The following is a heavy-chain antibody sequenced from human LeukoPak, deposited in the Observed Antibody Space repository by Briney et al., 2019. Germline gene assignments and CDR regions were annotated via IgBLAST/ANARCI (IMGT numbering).Heavy chain of an antibody. CDR1: GGSFSGYY. CDR2: IYHSGST. V-gene: IGHV4-34*01. CDR3: ARVGATKYFQH. J-gene: IGHJ1*01. Sequence: SETLSLTCAVYGGSFSGYYWSWIRQPPGKGLEWIGEIYHSGSTNYNPSLKSRVTISVDKSKNQFSLKLSSVTAADTAVYYCARVGATKYFQHWGQGTLVTVSS. D-gene: IGHD1-26*01.